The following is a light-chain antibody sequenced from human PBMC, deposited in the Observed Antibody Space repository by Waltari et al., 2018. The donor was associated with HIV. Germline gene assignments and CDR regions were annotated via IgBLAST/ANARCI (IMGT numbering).Light chain of an antibody. CDR1: QDMSSY. J-gene: IGKJ3*01. CDR3: QHLNNYPLFT. CDR2: GAS. Sequence: DIQLTQSPSFLSASVGDRVTIPCRASQDMSSYVAWYQQKPGQAPKLLIYGASTLQNGVPPRFSGSGSGTEYTLTIRSLQPDDFATYYCQHLNNYPLFTFGPGTKVYVK. V-gene: IGKV1-9*01.